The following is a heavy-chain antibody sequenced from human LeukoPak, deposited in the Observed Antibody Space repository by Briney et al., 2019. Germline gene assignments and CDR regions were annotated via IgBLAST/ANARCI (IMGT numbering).Heavy chain of an antibody. V-gene: IGHV1-46*01. CDR1: GYNFISYY. D-gene: IGHD2-8*01. Sequence: ASVKVSCKASGYNFISYYMHWVRQAPGQGLEWMGKINPSGGSTSYAQKFQDGVTMTRDTSTSTVYMELSSLKSEDTAVYCCAREDVVLVDAVRYYYYGMDVWGQGTTVTVSS. J-gene: IGHJ6*02. CDR2: INPSGGST. CDR3: AREDVVLVDAVRYYYYGMDV.